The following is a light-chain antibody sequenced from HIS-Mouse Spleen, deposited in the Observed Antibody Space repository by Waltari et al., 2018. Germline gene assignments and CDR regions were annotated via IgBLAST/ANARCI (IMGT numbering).Light chain of an antibody. J-gene: IGLJ2*01. CDR2: DDS. CDR3: QVWDSSSDHVV. CDR1: HIGSKS. Sequence: SYVLTQPPSVSVAPGKTARLTCGGNHIGSKSVHWYQQKPGQAPVLVVYDDSVRPSGIPERFSGSNSGNTATLTISRVEAGDEADYYCQVWDSSSDHVVFGGGTKLTVL. V-gene: IGLV3-21*03.